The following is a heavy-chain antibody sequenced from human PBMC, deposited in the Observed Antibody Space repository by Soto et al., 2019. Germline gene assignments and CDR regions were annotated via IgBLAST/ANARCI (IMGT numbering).Heavy chain of an antibody. Sequence: QVQLVESGGGVVQPGRSLRLSCAASGFTFSSYAMHWVRQAPGKGLEWVAVISYDGSNKYYADSVKGRFTISRDNSKNXRDVQXXSLRAEDTAVYSCARAASDRRYDILPGYYSNWFDPWGQGTLVTVSS. D-gene: IGHD3-9*01. J-gene: IGHJ5*02. CDR1: GFTFSSYA. V-gene: IGHV3-30-3*01. CDR2: ISYDGSNK. CDR3: ARAASDRRYDILPGYYSNWFDP.